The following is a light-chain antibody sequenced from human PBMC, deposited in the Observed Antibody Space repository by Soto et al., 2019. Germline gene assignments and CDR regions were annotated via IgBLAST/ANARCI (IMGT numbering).Light chain of an antibody. V-gene: IGKV3-20*01. J-gene: IGKJ1*01. CDR3: QQYGSSPPWT. CDR2: GAS. Sequence: EIVLTQSPGTLSLSPGERATVSCRASQSVSSSYLAWFQQKPGQTPRLLIYGASSRATGIPDRFSGSGSGTDLTLTISRLEPEDCAVYYCQQYGSSPPWTFGQGTKVEIK. CDR1: QSVSSSY.